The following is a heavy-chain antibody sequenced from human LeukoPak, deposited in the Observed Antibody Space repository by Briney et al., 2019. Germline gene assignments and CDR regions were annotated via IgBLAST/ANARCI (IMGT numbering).Heavy chain of an antibody. J-gene: IGHJ4*02. D-gene: IGHD1-7*01. CDR1: GDTFIRYG. CDR2: ISTGNGNT. V-gene: IGHV1-18*01. CDR3: ARANNWNYALGY. Sequence: ASVKVSCKASGDTFIRYGISWVRQAPGQGLEWMGWISTGNGNTNYGQKFQGRVTMTTDTSTGTAYMELRSLRSDDTATYYCARANNWNYALGYWGQGTLVTVSS.